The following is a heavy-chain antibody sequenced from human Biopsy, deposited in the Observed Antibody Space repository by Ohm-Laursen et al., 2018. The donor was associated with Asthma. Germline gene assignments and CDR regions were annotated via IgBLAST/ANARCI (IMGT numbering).Heavy chain of an antibody. CDR2: IWNDGNKN. D-gene: IGHD3-3*01. CDR3: ARSIYDFWSGYYGMDV. CDR1: GFTFSKYG. V-gene: IGHV3-33*01. Sequence: SLRLSCVASGFTFSKYGMHWVRQAPGKGLEWVALIWNDGNKNYYADSVKGRFTVSRDNSKNTLYLQMNSLRAEDTAVYYCARSIYDFWSGYYGMDVWGQGITVTVSS. J-gene: IGHJ6*02.